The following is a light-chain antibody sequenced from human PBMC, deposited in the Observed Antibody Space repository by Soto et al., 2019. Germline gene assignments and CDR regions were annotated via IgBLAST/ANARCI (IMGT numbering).Light chain of an antibody. CDR1: QSITTW. J-gene: IGKJ2*01. Sequence: DIQMTQSPSTLSASVGDRVTITCRASQSITTWLAWYQQKPGKAPKLLIYKATNLQSGVPSRFRGSGYGTEFSLTISSLQPDDFATYYCQRYNDYQYIFGQGTKLEIK. V-gene: IGKV1-5*03. CDR3: QRYNDYQYI. CDR2: KAT.